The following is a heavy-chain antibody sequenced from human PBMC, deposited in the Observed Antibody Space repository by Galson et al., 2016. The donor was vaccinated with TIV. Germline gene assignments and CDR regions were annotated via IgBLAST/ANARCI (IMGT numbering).Heavy chain of an antibody. Sequence: SCAASGFTFSDYWMTWVRQAPGKGLEWVANINQDGSDYYYVDSVKGRFTISRDNGKNSLYLQMDSLRVEDTAVYSCAREGIPSSGMIIMGGLAVWGQGTTVTVSS. CDR2: INQDGSDY. D-gene: IGHD3-3*01. CDR3: AREGIPSSGMIIMGGLAV. CDR1: GFTFSDYW. J-gene: IGHJ6*02. V-gene: IGHV3-7*01.